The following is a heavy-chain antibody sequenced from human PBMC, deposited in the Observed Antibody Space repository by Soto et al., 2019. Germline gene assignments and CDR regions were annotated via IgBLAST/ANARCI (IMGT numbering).Heavy chain of an antibody. J-gene: IGHJ4*02. CDR2: IYHSGST. CDR3: ARDLRYFDWFFDY. CDR1: GYSISSGCY. D-gene: IGHD3-9*01. Sequence: SETRSLTCAVSGYSISSGCYWGCVRQPPGKGLEWIGSIYHSGSTYYNPSLKSRVTISVDTSKNQFSLKLSSVTAADTAVYYCARDLRYFDWFFDYWGQGTLVTVSS. V-gene: IGHV4-38-2*02.